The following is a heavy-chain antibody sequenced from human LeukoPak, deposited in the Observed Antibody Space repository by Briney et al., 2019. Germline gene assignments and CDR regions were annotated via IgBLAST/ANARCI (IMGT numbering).Heavy chain of an antibody. CDR1: GGSISSSSYY. V-gene: IGHV4-39*01. D-gene: IGHD3-22*01. J-gene: IGHJ4*02. CDR2: IYYSGST. CDR3: ASDPNYYDSSGFDY. Sequence: SETLSLTCTVSGGSISSSSYYWGWIRQPPGTGLEWIGSIYYSGSTYYNPSLKSRVTISVDTSKNQFSLKLSSVTAADTAVYYCASDPNYYDSSGFDYWGQGTLVTVSS.